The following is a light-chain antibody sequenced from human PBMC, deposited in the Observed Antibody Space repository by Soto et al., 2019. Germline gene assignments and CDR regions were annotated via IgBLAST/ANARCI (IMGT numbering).Light chain of an antibody. CDR2: GAS. CDR1: ESVSSSY. V-gene: IGKV3-20*01. J-gene: IGKJ1*01. Sequence: EIVLTQSPGPLSLSPGERATLSCRASESVSSSYLAWYQQKPGQTPRFLIYGASSRASGIPDRFSGSGSGTDFILTISRLEPEDFAVYYCQQDGSSPWTFGQGTKVDIK. CDR3: QQDGSSPWT.